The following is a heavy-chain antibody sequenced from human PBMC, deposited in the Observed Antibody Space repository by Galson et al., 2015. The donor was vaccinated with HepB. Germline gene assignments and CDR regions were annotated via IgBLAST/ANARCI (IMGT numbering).Heavy chain of an antibody. V-gene: IGHV5-10-1*01. Sequence: QSGAEVKKPGESLRISCKGSGYSFTSYWISWVRQMPGKGLEWMGRIDPSDSYTNYSPSFQGHVTISADKSISTAYLQWSSLKASDTAMYYCARFPRSIAARHDRAYYWGQGTLVTVSS. D-gene: IGHD6-6*01. J-gene: IGHJ4*02. CDR3: ARFPRSIAARHDRAYY. CDR2: IDPSDSYT. CDR1: GYSFTSYW.